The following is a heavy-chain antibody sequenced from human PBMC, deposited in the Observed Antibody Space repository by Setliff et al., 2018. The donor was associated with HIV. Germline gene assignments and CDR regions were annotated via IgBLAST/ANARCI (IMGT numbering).Heavy chain of an antibody. J-gene: IGHJ4*02. D-gene: IGHD2-2*01. CDR1: GFPFGDYN. Sequence: GSLRLSCAASGFPFGDYNMNWIRQTPEKGLEWISYISGSADVIYYADSVKGRFTISRDNAKNSLYLQMNSLKTEDTAVYYCARGPPIVVVPAALLTFDYWGQGTLVTVSS. CDR2: ISGSADVI. CDR3: ARGPPIVVVPAALLTFDY. V-gene: IGHV3-11*01.